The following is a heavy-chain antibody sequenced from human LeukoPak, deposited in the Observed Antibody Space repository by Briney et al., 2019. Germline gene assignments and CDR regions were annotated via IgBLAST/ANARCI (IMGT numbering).Heavy chain of an antibody. Sequence: PGGSLRLSCAPSGFTVSSNYMSWVRQAPGKGLEWVSYISSSGSTIYYADSVKGRFTISRDNAENSLYLQMNSLRAEDTAVYYCARVSGYEYYFDYWGQGTLVTVSS. V-gene: IGHV3-11*04. D-gene: IGHD5-12*01. CDR2: ISSSGSTI. CDR1: GFTVSSNY. CDR3: ARVSGYEYYFDY. J-gene: IGHJ4*02.